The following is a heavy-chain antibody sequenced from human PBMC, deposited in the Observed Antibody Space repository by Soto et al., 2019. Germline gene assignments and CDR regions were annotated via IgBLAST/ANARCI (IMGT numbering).Heavy chain of an antibody. V-gene: IGHV3-11*06. CDR3: ARLDGSSSLHYYYYGMDV. D-gene: IGHD6-6*01. CDR1: GFTFSDYY. J-gene: IGHJ6*02. Sequence: PGGSLRLSCAASGFTFSDYYMSWIRQAPGKGLEWVSYISSSSSYTNYADSVKGRFTISRDNAKNSLYLQMNSLRAEDTAVYYCARLDGSSSLHYYYYGMDVWGQGTTVTV. CDR2: ISSSSSYT.